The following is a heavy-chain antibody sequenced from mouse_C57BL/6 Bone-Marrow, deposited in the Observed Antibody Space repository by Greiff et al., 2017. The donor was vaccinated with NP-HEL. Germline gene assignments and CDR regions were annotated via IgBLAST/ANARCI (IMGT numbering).Heavy chain of an antibody. CDR3: ALLQKFAY. CDR2: ISSGSSTI. V-gene: IGHV5-17*01. D-gene: IGHD2-1*01. J-gene: IGHJ3*01. CDR1: GFTFSDYG. Sequence: DVHLVESGGGLVKPGGSLKLSCAASGFTFSDYGMHWVRQAPEKGLEWVAYISSGSSTIYYADTVKGRFTISRDNAKNTLFLQMTSLRSEDTAMYYCALLQKFAYWGQGTLVTVSA.